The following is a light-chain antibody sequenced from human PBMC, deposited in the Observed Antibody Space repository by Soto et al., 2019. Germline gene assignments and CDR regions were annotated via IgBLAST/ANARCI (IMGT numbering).Light chain of an antibody. Sequence: SSELIQPPSVSVAPGKTARITCGGNNIGSDSVNWYLQKPGQAPVLVIYYDSDRPAGIPERLSGSKSRNTATLTITGVDAGDEADYYCQVWDTTTNHPVFGTGTKLTVL. CDR1: NIGSDS. V-gene: IGLV3-21*04. CDR2: YDS. J-gene: IGLJ1*01. CDR3: QVWDTTTNHPV.